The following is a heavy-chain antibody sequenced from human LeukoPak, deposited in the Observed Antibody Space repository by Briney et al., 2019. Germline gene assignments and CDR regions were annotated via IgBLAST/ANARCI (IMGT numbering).Heavy chain of an antibody. CDR2: ISFDGSNK. V-gene: IGHV3-30*04. CDR3: ARESGYSYGRFDH. CDR1: GFTFNTYA. D-gene: IGHD5-18*01. J-gene: IGHJ4*02. Sequence: GRSLRLSCAASGFTFNTYAMHWVRQAPGKGLEWVAVISFDGSNKYYADSVKGRFTISRDNSKNTMYMKMNSLRAEDTAVYYCARESGYSYGRFDHWGQGTLVTVSS.